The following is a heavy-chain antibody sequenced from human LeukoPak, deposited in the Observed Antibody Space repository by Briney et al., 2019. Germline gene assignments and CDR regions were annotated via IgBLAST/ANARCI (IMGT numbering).Heavy chain of an antibody. CDR1: GGPISSSSYY. CDR3: ARDAYYYDSSGYYTGYFDY. Sequence: SETLSLTCTVSGGPISSSSYYWGWIRQPPGKGLEWIGSIYYSGSTYYNPSLKSRVTISVDTSKNQFSLKLSSVTAADTAVYYCARDAYYYDSSGYYTGYFDYWGQGTLVTVSS. D-gene: IGHD3-22*01. J-gene: IGHJ4*02. V-gene: IGHV4-39*07. CDR2: IYYSGST.